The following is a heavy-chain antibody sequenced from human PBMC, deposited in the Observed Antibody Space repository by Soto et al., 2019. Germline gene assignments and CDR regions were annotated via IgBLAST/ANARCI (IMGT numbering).Heavy chain of an antibody. J-gene: IGHJ4*02. CDR3: ARVVGPARPSIFDY. V-gene: IGHV4-30-2*05. CDR2: IYHSGST. D-gene: IGHD6-6*01. CDR1: GGSISSGGYS. Sequence: SETLSLTCAVSGGSISSGGYSWSWIRQPPGKGLEWIGYIYHSGSTYYNPSLKSRVTISVDTSKNQFSLKLSSVTAADTAVYYCARVVGPARPSIFDYWGQGTLVTVSS.